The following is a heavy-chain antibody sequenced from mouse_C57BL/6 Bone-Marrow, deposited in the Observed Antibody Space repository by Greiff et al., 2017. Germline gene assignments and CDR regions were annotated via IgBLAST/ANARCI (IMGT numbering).Heavy chain of an antibody. D-gene: IGHD1-1*01. CDR1: GFTFNTYA. V-gene: IGHV10-3*01. CDR3: VRGGDGSSYDYAMDY. Sequence: EVMLVESGGGLVQPKGSLKLSCAASGFTFNTYAMHWVRQAPGKGLEWVARIRSKSSNYATYYADSVKDRFTISRDDSQSMLYLQMNNLKTEDTAMYYCVRGGDGSSYDYAMDYWGQGTSVTVSS. J-gene: IGHJ4*01. CDR2: IRSKSSNYAT.